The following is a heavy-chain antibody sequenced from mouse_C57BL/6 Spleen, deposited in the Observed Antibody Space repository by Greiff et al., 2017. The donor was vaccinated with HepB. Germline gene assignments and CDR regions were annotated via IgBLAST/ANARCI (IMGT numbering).Heavy chain of an antibody. CDR1: GFTFSDYG. Sequence: EVHLVESGGGLVKPGGSLKLSCAASGFTFSDYGMHWVRQAPEKGLEWVAYISSGSSTIYYADTVKGRFTISRDNAKNTLFLQMTSLRSEDTAMYYCARPYCYGSGAFAYWGQGTLVTVSA. J-gene: IGHJ3*01. D-gene: IGHD1-1*01. CDR3: ARPYCYGSGAFAY. V-gene: IGHV5-17*01. CDR2: ISSGSSTI.